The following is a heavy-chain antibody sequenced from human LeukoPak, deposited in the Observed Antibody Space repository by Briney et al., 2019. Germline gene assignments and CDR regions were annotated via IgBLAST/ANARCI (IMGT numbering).Heavy chain of an antibody. CDR3: ATGPPVYYYGMDV. Sequence: ASVKVSCKASGYTFTSNYIHWVRQAPGKGLEWMGGFDPEDGETIYAQKFQGRVTMTEDTSTDTAYMELSSLRSEDTAVYHCATGPPVYYYGMDVWGQGTTVTVSS. J-gene: IGHJ6*02. CDR2: FDPEDGET. CDR1: GYTFTSNY. V-gene: IGHV1-24*01. D-gene: IGHD6-19*01.